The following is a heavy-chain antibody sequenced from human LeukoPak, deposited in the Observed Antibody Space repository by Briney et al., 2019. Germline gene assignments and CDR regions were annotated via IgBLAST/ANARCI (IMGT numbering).Heavy chain of an antibody. CDR3: ARISIVVVPAASGMDV. V-gene: IGHV4-34*01. CDR1: VGSLSGYY. CDR2: INQSGST. J-gene: IGHJ6*03. D-gene: IGHD2-2*01. Sequence: SETLSLTRALYVGSLSGYYWSWIRQPPGKGLEWVGEINQSGSTNYNPSLKSRVTISVDTSKNQFTLKLSSVTAADTAVYYCARISIVVVPAASGMDVWGKGTTVTVSS.